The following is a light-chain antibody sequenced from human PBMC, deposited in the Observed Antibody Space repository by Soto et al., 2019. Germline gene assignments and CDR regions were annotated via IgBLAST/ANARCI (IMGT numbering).Light chain of an antibody. CDR1: QSISSW. V-gene: IGKV1-5*03. J-gene: IGKJ1*01. CDR3: QQYNSYTWT. Sequence: DIQMTQSPSTLSASVGDRVTITCRARQSISSWLAWYQQKPGKAPKLLIYKASSLESGVPSRFSGSGSGTEFTLTISSLQPDDFATYYCQQYNSYTWTFGQGTKVDI. CDR2: KAS.